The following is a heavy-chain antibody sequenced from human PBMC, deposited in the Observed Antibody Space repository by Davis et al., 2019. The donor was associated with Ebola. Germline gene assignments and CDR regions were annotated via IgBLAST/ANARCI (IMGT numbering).Heavy chain of an antibody. Sequence: SGPTLVKPTETLTLTCTVSGFSLSNARMGVSWIRQPPGKALEWLAHIFSNDEKSYSTSLKSRLTISKDTSKSQVVLTMTNMDPVDTATYYCARIHHWNQAPYYYYYYMDVWGKGTTVTVSS. D-gene: IGHD1-1*01. CDR2: IFSNDEK. CDR3: ARIHHWNQAPYYYYYYMDV. CDR1: GFSLSNARMG. V-gene: IGHV2-26*01. J-gene: IGHJ6*03.